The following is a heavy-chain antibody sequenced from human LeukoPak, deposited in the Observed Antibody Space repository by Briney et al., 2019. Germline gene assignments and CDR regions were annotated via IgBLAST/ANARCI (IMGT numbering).Heavy chain of an antibody. Sequence: TSETLSLTCTVSGGSISSGTYYWSWIPQPAGKGLEWIGHIYTSGSTNYNPSLKSRVTISVDTSKNQFSLRLSSVTAADTAVYYCARGGSWEIPYYFHYWGQGTLVTVSS. CDR3: ARGGSWEIPYYFHY. D-gene: IGHD1-26*01. J-gene: IGHJ4*02. V-gene: IGHV4-61*09. CDR2: IYTSGST. CDR1: GGSISSGTYY.